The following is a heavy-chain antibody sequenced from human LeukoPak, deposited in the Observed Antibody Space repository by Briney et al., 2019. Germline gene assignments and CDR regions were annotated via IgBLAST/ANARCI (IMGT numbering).Heavy chain of an antibody. V-gene: IGHV1-8*01. D-gene: IGHD2/OR15-2a*01. Sequence: ASVKVSCKASGYTFTSYDINWVRQATGQGLEWMGWMNPNSGNTGYAQKFQGRVTMTRNTSISTAYMELSSLRSEDTAVYYCARDNSPTTGNPGDYWGQGTLVTVSS. CDR2: MNPNSGNT. CDR3: ARDNSPTTGNPGDY. CDR1: GYTFTSYD. J-gene: IGHJ4*02.